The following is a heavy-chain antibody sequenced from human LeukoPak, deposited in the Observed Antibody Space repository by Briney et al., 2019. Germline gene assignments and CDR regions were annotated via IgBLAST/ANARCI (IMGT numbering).Heavy chain of an antibody. J-gene: IGHJ4*02. CDR2: IYYSGST. Sequence: SETLSLTCTVSGGSISSYYWSWIRQPPGKGLEWIGYIYYSGSTNYNPSLKSRVTISVDTSKNQFSLKLSSVTAADTAVYYCARNSVQLWLYYFDYWGQGTLVTVSS. CDR1: GGSISSYY. CDR3: ARNSVQLWLYYFDY. V-gene: IGHV4-59*01. D-gene: IGHD5-18*01.